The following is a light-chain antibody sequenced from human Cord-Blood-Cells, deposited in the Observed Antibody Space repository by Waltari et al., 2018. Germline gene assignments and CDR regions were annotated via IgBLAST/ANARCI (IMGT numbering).Light chain of an antibody. V-gene: IGLV3-1*01. J-gene: IGLJ2*01. CDR2: KES. CDR1: TLGAKS. CDR3: QAWDSSTVV. Sequence: SYELTQPPSVSVSPGQTASITCTGDTLGAKSACWYQQKPGQSPVLVIYKESKRPSGIPERFSGSNSGNTATLTISGTQAMDEADYYCQAWDSSTVVFGGGTKLTVL.